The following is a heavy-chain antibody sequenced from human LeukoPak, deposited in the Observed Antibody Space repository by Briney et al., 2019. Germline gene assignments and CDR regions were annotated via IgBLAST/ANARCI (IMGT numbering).Heavy chain of an antibody. CDR2: IYHSGST. J-gene: IGHJ4*02. D-gene: IGHD2-2*01. CDR1: GYSLSSGYY. CDR3: ARFGLGYCSSTSCQH. Sequence: PSETLSLTCAVSGYSLSSGYYWGWIRQPPGKGLEWIGSIYHSGSTYYNPSLKSRVTISVDTSKNQVSLKLSSVTAADTAVYYCARFGLGYCSSTSCQHWGQGTLVTVSS. V-gene: IGHV4-38-2*01.